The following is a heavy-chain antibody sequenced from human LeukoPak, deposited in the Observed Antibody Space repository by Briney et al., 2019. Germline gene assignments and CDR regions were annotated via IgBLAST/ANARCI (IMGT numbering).Heavy chain of an antibody. CDR2: IKQDGSEE. CDR3: ARAHSSGRLFPFDY. V-gene: IGHV3-7*01. J-gene: IGHJ4*02. Sequence: QSGGSLRLSCAASGFTFSSYWMSWVRQAPGKGLEWVANIKQDGSEEYYVDSVKGRFTISRDNAKNSLYLQMNSLGAEDTAVYYCARAHSSGRLFPFDYWGQGTLVTVSS. D-gene: IGHD6-19*01. CDR1: GFTFSSYW.